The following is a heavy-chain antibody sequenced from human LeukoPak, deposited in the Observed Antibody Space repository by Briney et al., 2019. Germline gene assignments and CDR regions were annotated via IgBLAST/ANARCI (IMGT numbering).Heavy chain of an antibody. CDR3: ANWPDAFDI. Sequence: AGGSLRLSPAASGFTLSRPVMSWVPPAPGKRLEWVSAISGSGGSTYYADSVKGRLTISRDNSKNTLYLQMDSLRAEDTAVYYCANWPDAFDIWGQGTMVTVSS. CDR2: ISGSGGST. V-gene: IGHV3-23*01. J-gene: IGHJ3*02. CDR1: GFTLSRPV.